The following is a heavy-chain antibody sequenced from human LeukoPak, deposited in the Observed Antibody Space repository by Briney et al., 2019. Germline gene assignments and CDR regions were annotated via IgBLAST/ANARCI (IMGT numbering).Heavy chain of an antibody. Sequence: GESLKIFCKGSGYSFTSYWIGWVRQMPGKGLEWMGIIYPGDSDTRYSPSFQGQVTISADKSISTAYLQWSSLKASDTAMYYCARRSMVRGVIIGFDPWGQGTLVTVSS. V-gene: IGHV5-51*01. CDR2: IYPGDSDT. J-gene: IGHJ5*02. CDR1: GYSFTSYW. CDR3: ARRSMVRGVIIGFDP. D-gene: IGHD3-10*01.